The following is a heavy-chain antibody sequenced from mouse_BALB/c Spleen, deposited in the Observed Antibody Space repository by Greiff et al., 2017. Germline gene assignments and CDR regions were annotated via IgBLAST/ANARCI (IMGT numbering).Heavy chain of an antibody. CDR3: TRDRYDGGSWFAY. CDR1: GFTFSSYT. V-gene: IGHV5-6-4*01. D-gene: IGHD2-14*01. CDR2: ISSGGSYT. J-gene: IGHJ3*01. Sequence: EVQVVESGGGLVKPGGSLKLSCAASGFTFSSYTMSWVRQTPEKRLEWVATISSGGSYTYYPDSVKGRFTISRDNAKNTLYLQMSSLKSEDTAMYYCTRDRYDGGSWFAYWGQGTLVTVSA.